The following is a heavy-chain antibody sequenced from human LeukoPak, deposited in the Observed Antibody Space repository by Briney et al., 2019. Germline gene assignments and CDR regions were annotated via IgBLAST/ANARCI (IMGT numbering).Heavy chain of an antibody. V-gene: IGHV3-30*18. D-gene: IGHD2-2*01. CDR2: ISYDGNNK. CDR3: AKAGCSSTNCYAGFEY. CDR1: GFTFSNYA. J-gene: IGHJ4*02. Sequence: GGSLRLSCAASGFTFSNYAMNWVRQAPGKALEWVGIISYDGNNKNFVDSVKGRFTISRDNSKNTLYLQMNSLRPEDTAVYYCAKAGCSSTNCYAGFEYWGQGTLVTVSS.